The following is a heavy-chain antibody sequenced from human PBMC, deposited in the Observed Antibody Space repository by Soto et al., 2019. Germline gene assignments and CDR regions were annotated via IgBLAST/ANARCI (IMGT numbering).Heavy chain of an antibody. J-gene: IGHJ4*02. CDR2: VFYTGFT. CDR1: GASISGSYYY. CDR3: ATSQKGYNWNYFDH. Sequence: SETLSLTCAVSGASISGSYYYWARLRQSPGKGPEWIGSVFYTGFTSYNPSLESRVSVSVDTSKSQFSLKLSAVTAADTAVYYCATSQKGYNWNYFDHWGQGALVTVSS. V-gene: IGHV4-39*01. D-gene: IGHD1-20*01.